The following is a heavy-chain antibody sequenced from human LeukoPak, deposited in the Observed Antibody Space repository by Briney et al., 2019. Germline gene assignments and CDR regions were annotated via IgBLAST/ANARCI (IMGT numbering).Heavy chain of an antibody. J-gene: IGHJ6*03. CDR3: ARGQYCSSTSCYMAYYYYMDV. Sequence: ASVKVSCKASGYTFTSYDVNWGRQATGQGLECIGWMNPNIGNTGDAQKFQGRVTMTRNTSISTAYMELSSLRSEDTAVYYCARGQYCSSTSCYMAYYYYMDVWGKGNTVTVSS. D-gene: IGHD2-2*02. CDR1: GYTFTSYD. CDR2: MNPNIGNT. V-gene: IGHV1-8*01.